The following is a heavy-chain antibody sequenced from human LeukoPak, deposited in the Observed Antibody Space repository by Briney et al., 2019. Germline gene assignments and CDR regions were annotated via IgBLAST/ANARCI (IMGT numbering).Heavy chain of an antibody. CDR2: ISGSGGST. J-gene: IGHJ4*02. V-gene: IGHV3-23*01. D-gene: IGHD5-18*01. CDR3: AEVGSAWIQLWHFDY. Sequence: GGSLRLSCAASGFTFSSYAMGWVRQAPGKGLEWVSAISGSGGSTYYVDSVKGRFTISRDNSKNTLYLQMNSLRAEDTAVYYCAEVGSAWIQLWHFDYWGQGTLVTVSS. CDR1: GFTFSSYA.